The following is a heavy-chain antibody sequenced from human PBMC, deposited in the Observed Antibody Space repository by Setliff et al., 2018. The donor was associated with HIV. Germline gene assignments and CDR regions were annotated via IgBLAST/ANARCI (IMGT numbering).Heavy chain of an antibody. J-gene: IGHJ3*02. CDR3: AKGPSWGAFDI. CDR2: IYPGNSDT. V-gene: IGHV5-51*01. D-gene: IGHD3-16*01. Sequence: GESLKISCKDSGYTFSNYCIAWVRQMPGKGLEWMGIIYPGNSDTTYSPSFQGQVTISADKSISTAYLQWRSLQAADPAMYYCAKGPSWGAFDIWGQGTMVTVSS. CDR1: GYTFSNYC.